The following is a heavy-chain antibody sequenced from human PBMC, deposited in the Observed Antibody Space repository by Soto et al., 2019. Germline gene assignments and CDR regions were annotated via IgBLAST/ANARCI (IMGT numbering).Heavy chain of an antibody. CDR2: INAGNGNT. D-gene: IGHD2-15*01. CDR1: GYTFTSYA. CDR3: TAKKDVSRGWFDP. J-gene: IGHJ5*02. V-gene: IGHV1-3*01. Sequence: ASVKVSCKASGYTFTSYAMHWVRQAPGQRLEWMGWINAGNGNTKHSQKFQGRVTITRDTSASTAYMELSSLKTEDTAVYYCTAKKDVSRGWFDPWGQGTLVTVSS.